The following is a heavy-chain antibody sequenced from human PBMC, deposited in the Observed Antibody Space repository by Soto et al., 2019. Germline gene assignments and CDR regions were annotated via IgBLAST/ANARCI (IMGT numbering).Heavy chain of an antibody. CDR1: GYTFGNND. D-gene: IGHD1-1*01. V-gene: IGHV1-8*01. CDR3: AIMETSGTLRWFDP. Sequence: ASVKVSCKASGYTFGNNDISWVRQATGQGLEWMGWMNPNSGNTGYAQKFQGRVSMTRNTSITTAYLELSSLRSDDTAIYYCAIMETSGTLRWFDPWGQGTLVTGSS. CDR2: MNPNSGNT. J-gene: IGHJ5*02.